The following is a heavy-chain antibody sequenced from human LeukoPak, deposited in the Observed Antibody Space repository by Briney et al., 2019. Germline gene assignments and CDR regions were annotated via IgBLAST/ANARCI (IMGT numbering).Heavy chain of an antibody. J-gene: IGHJ6*04. CDR1: GGTFGSYA. D-gene: IGHD3-10*01. Sequence: SVKVSCKASGGTFGSYAISWVRQAPGQGLEWMGGIIPIFGTANYAQKFQGRVTITTDESTSTAYMELSSLRSEDMAVYYCARGVDYGSGRYRLGVWGMNMDLWGKGTTVTVSS. CDR2: IIPIFGTA. CDR3: ARGVDYGSGRYRLGVWGMNMDL. V-gene: IGHV1-69*05.